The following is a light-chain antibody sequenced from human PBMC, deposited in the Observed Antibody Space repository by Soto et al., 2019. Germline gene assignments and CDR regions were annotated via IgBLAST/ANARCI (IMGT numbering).Light chain of an antibody. J-gene: IGKJ4*01. CDR2: GAS. V-gene: IGKV3-15*01. CDR1: QRMSSN. Sequence: EIVMPQAPATLSVSPGERATLSCRASQRMSSNLAWYQQKPGQAPRLLIYGASTRATGIPARFSGSGSGTEFTLTISSLQSEDSAVYYCQQYKNWLALTFGGGTKVDIK. CDR3: QQYKNWLALT.